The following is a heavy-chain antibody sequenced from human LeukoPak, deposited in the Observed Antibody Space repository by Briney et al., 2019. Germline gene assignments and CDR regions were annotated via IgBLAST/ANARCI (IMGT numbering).Heavy chain of an antibody. D-gene: IGHD1-26*01. Sequence: PGGSLRLSCAASGFTFSSYAMHWVRQAPGKGLEWVANIKQDGSEKYYVDSVKGRFTISRDNAKNSLYLQMNSLRAEDTAVYYCAKGNSGNFGPQYLQHWGQGTLVTVPS. V-gene: IGHV3-7*03. CDR2: IKQDGSEK. J-gene: IGHJ1*01. CDR3: AKGNSGNFGPQYLQH. CDR1: GFTFSSYA.